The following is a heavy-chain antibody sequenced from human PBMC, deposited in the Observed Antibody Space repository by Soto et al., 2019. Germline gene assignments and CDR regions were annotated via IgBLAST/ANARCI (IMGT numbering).Heavy chain of an antibody. J-gene: IGHJ6*02. V-gene: IGHV3-66*01. CDR3: AGDPGDRNGMIV. D-gene: IGHD1-26*01. CDR1: GFTVSSDY. CDR2: IYSDGGR. Sequence: EVQVVESGGDLVQPGGSLRLSCAASGFTVSSDYMNWVRQAPGKGLEWVSVIYSDGGRYYADSVKGGFTISRDNSKNMVYLQMNSLRAEDTAVYYCAGDPGDRNGMIVWGQGTTVTVSS.